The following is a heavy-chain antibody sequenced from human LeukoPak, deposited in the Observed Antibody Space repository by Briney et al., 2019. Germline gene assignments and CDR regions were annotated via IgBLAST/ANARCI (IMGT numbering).Heavy chain of an antibody. CDR2: FSGSGGST. CDR3: AKAYFGVVIVFDY. J-gene: IGHJ4*02. CDR1: GFTFSTYA. D-gene: IGHD3-3*01. V-gene: IGHV3-23*01. Sequence: TGGFLRLSCAASGFTFSTYAMSWVRQAPGKGLEWVSAFSGSGGSTYYAESVKGRFTISRDNSKNTLYLQMNSLRAEDTAVYYCAKAYFGVVIVFDYWGQGTLVTVSS.